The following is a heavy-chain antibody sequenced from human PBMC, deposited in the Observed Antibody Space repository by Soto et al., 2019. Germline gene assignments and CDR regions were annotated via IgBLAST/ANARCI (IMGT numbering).Heavy chain of an antibody. D-gene: IGHD6-19*01. Sequence: GAAVKVSCKASGGTFSSCAISWVRQAPGQGLEWMGGIIPIFGTANYAQKFQGRVTITADESTSTAYMELSSLRSEDTAVYYCARDGGPKQWLPPGYWGQGTLVTVSS. J-gene: IGHJ4*02. CDR1: GGTFSSCA. V-gene: IGHV1-69*13. CDR3: ARDGGPKQWLPPGY. CDR2: IIPIFGTA.